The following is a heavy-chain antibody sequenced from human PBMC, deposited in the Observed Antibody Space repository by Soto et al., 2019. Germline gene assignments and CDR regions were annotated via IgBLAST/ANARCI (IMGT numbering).Heavy chain of an antibody. Sequence: SETLSLTCTVSGGSISSYYWSWIRQPPGKGLEWIGYIYYSGSTNYNPSLKSRVTISVDTSKNQFSLKLSSVTAADTAVYYCAWGGYSYGYSAFDIWGQGTMVTVSS. CDR3: AWGGYSYGYSAFDI. D-gene: IGHD5-18*01. V-gene: IGHV4-59*01. CDR2: IYYSGST. J-gene: IGHJ3*02. CDR1: GGSISSYY.